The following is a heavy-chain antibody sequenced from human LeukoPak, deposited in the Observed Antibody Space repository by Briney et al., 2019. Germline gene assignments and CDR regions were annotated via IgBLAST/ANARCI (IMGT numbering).Heavy chain of an antibody. CDR2: ISYDGSNK. D-gene: IGHD2-2*01. Sequence: GGSLRLSCVASGFTFSSYAMHWVRQAPGKGLEWVAVISYDGSNKCYAGSVKGRFTISRDNSKNTLYLQMNSLRAEDTAVYYCARAHQYCSSTSCYAGFDYWGQGTLVTVSS. V-gene: IGHV3-30*04. J-gene: IGHJ4*02. CDR1: GFTFSSYA. CDR3: ARAHQYCSSTSCYAGFDY.